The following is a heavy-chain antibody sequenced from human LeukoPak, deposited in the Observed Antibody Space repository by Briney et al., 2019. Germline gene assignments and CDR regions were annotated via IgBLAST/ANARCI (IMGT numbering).Heavy chain of an antibody. CDR3: ARVNINNWHSCDY. D-gene: IGHD1-1*01. V-gene: IGHV4-4*02. Sequence: SGTLSLTCAVSGGSISSNNWWGWVRQPPGKGLEWIGEIYHSGSPNYNPSLKSRVTISVDKSRNHFSLNLSSATAADTAVYYCARVNINNWHSCDYWGQGTLVTVSS. CDR2: IYHSGSP. J-gene: IGHJ4*02. CDR1: GGSISSNNW.